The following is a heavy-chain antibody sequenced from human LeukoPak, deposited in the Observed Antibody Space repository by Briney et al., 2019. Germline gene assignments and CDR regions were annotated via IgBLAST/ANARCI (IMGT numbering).Heavy chain of an antibody. D-gene: IGHD1-7*01. Sequence: GRSLRPSCAASGFTFSYYGMRWVRQAPGKGLEWVAAISYDGGNKYYADSVKGRFTISRDNSKNTLYMQMNSLRAEDTAVYYCAKSPDTWNYGFLDYWGQGILVTVSS. V-gene: IGHV3-30*18. CDR2: ISYDGGNK. CDR3: AKSPDTWNYGFLDY. J-gene: IGHJ4*02. CDR1: GFTFSYYG.